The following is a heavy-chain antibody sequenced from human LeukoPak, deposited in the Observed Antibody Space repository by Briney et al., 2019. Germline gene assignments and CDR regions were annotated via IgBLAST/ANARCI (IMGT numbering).Heavy chain of an antibody. V-gene: IGHV3-53*01. D-gene: IGHD4-17*01. CDR2: IYSGGTT. CDR3: ARGASGDFHFDY. Sequence: TGGSLRLSCAASGFTVSSKYMNWVRQAPGKGLEWVSIIYSGGTTYYADSVKGRFTISRDNSKNTLYLQMNSLRAEDTAVYYCARGASGDFHFDYWGQGTLVTVSS. CDR1: GFTVSSKY. J-gene: IGHJ4*02.